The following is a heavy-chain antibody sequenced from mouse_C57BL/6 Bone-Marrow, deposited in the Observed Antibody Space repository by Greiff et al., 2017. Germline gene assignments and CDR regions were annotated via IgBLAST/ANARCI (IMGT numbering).Heavy chain of an antibody. V-gene: IGHV5-6*01. Sequence: EVKVVESGGDLVKPGGSLKLSCAASGFTFSSYGMSWVRQTPDKRLEWVATISSGGSYTYYPDSVKGRFTISRDNAKNTLYLQMSSLKSEDTAIYYCAREGFDYWGQGTTLTVSS. J-gene: IGHJ2*01. CDR3: AREGFDY. CDR2: ISSGGSYT. CDR1: GFTFSSYG.